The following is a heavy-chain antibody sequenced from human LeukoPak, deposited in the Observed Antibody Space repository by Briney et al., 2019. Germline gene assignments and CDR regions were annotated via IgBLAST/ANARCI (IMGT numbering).Heavy chain of an antibody. Sequence: AETLSLTWTVDGGSFSGYYWRWVRQPAGKGREWMGEIKNNGGINYHPSRKSGVVMSVDTSNNQFSLNLISVPAADTAVYYCVRGSIADRLAHSGQGALVTVSS. J-gene: IGHJ4*02. CDR1: GGSFSGYY. CDR2: IKNNGGI. D-gene: IGHD6-6*01. CDR3: VRGSIADRLAH. V-gene: IGHV4-34*01.